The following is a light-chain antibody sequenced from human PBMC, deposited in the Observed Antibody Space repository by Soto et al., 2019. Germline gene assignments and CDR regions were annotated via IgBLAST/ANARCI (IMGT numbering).Light chain of an antibody. J-gene: IGLJ1*01. CDR2: DVN. V-gene: IGLV2-14*03. CDR3: CSYTSSSTHV. Sequence: QSALTQPASVSGSPGQSITISCTGTRSDVGGYNFVSWYQQHPGKVPKLMIFDVNRRPSGVSDRFSGSKSGNTASLTISGLQAEDEGDYYCCSYTSSSTHVFGSGPKVTVL. CDR1: RSDVGGYNF.